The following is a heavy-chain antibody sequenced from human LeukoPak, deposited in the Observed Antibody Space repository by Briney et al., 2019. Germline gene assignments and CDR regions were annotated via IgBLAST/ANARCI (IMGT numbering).Heavy chain of an antibody. D-gene: IGHD3-3*01. CDR1: GFTISTYS. V-gene: IGHV3-21*01. CDR2: ISSSSSYI. CDR3: ARDGYYDFWSGYQANWFDP. Sequence: KAGGSLRLSCEGSGFTISTYSMNWVRQAPGKGLEWVSSISSSSSYIYYADSVKGRFTISRDNAKNSLYLQMNSLRAEDTAVYYCARDGYYDFWSGYQANWFDPWGRGTLVTVSS. J-gene: IGHJ5*02.